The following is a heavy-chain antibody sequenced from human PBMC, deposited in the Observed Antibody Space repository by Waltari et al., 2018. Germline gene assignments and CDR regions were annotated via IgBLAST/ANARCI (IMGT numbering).Heavy chain of an antibody. CDR1: GYTFNHFD. D-gene: IGHD6-13*01. J-gene: IGHJ5*02. CDR3: ARGAAPGKGAHWFDP. V-gene: IGHV1-8*01. Sequence: QVQLVQSGAAVKPPGASLKVSCKPSGYTFNHFDINWLRQGPGERIEWMGWMNPNSGNTGFAQDFQDRLIMTANNAITTAYMELTGLTSDDTAVYYCARGAAPGKGAHWFDPWGQGTLVTVSS. CDR2: MNPNSGNT.